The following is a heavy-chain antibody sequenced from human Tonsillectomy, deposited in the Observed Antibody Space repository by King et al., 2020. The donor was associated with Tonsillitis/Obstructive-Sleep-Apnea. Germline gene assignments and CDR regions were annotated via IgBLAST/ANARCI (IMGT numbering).Heavy chain of an antibody. J-gene: IGHJ6*03. Sequence: DVQLVESGGGLIQPGGSLRLSCAASGFTVSSIYMSWVRQAPGMGLEWVSVIYSGGSTYYADSVKGRFTISRDNSKNTLYLQMNSLRAEDTAVYYCARVVPAALRSYYYMDVWGKGTTVTVSS. D-gene: IGHD2-2*01. V-gene: IGHV3-53*01. CDR1: GFTVSSIY. CDR2: IYSGGST. CDR3: ARVVPAALRSYYYMDV.